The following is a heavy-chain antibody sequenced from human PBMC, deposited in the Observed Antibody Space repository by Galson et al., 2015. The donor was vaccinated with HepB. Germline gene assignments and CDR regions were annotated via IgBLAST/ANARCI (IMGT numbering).Heavy chain of an antibody. V-gene: IGHV3-7*03. D-gene: IGHD1-1*01. CDR1: GFTFSSYW. Sequence: SLRLSCAASGFTFSSYWMSWVRQAPGKGLEWVANIKQDGSEKYYVDSVKGRFTISRDNAKNSLYLQMNSLRAEDTAVYYCASSLESIVNDYWGQGTTVTVSS. CDR2: IKQDGSEK. CDR3: ASSLESIVNDY. J-gene: IGHJ4*03.